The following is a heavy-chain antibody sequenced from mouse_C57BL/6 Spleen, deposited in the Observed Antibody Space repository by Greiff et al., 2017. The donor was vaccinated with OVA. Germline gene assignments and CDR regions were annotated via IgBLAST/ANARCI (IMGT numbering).Heavy chain of an antibody. CDR1: GFTFSSYT. V-gene: IGHV5-9*01. CDR3: ARLRWLGAMDY. J-gene: IGHJ4*01. Sequence: EVQGVESGGGLVKPGGSLKLSCAASGFTFSSYTMSWVRQTPEKRLEWVATISGGGGKTYYPDSGKGRFTISRDNAKNTLYLQMSSLRSEDTALYYCARLRWLGAMDYWGQGTSVTVSS. CDR2: ISGGGGKT. D-gene: IGHD2-3*01.